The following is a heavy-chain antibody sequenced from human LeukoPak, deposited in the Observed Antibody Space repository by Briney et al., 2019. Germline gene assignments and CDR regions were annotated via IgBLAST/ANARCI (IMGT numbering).Heavy chain of an antibody. Sequence: SETLSLTCTVSGGSISSYYWSWIRQPPGKGLEWIGYIYYSGSTNYNPSLKSRVTLSVDTSKNQFSLKLSSVTAADTAVYYCARDRFLPDYWGQGTLVTVSS. CDR2: IYYSGST. CDR1: GGSISSYY. V-gene: IGHV4-59*01. CDR3: ARDRFLPDY. D-gene: IGHD3-3*01. J-gene: IGHJ4*02.